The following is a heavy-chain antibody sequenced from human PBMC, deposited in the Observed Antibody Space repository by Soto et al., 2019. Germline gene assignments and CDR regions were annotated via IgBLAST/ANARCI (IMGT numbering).Heavy chain of an antibody. Sequence: GGSLRLSCAASGFTFTLYAIHWVRQAPGKGLEWVAVISHDGSIKYYTDSVKGRFTISRDNSLHTVYLQMNSLGPEDTAVYFCARSSGVSTPDFDYWGQGALVTVSS. V-gene: IGHV3-30-3*01. D-gene: IGHD3-10*01. CDR2: ISHDGSIK. CDR1: GFTFTLYA. J-gene: IGHJ4*02. CDR3: ARSSGVSTPDFDY.